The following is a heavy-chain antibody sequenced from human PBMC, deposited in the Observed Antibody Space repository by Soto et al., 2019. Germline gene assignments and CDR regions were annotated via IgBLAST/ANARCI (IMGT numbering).Heavy chain of an antibody. V-gene: IGHV1-18*01. J-gene: IGHJ6*02. CDR2: INPYNGNT. Sequence: QVQLVQSGDEVKKPGASVKVSCKASGYIFVNYGIAWVRQAPGQGLEWMGWINPYNGNTHSATKIQGRLTMTTDTSTSTAYMDLGSLTSDDTAVYYCVMVDNYVTPTPQDVWGQGTTVTVSS. D-gene: IGHD3-16*01. CDR1: GYIFVNYG. CDR3: VMVDNYVTPTPQDV.